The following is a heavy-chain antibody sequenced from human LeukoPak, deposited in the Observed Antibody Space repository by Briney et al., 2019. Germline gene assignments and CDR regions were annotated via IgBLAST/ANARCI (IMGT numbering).Heavy chain of an antibody. CDR1: GFTVSSNY. J-gene: IGHJ4*02. CDR2: IYSGGST. CDR3: ARDGDYDSSGYSFDY. Sequence: GGSLRLSCAASGFTVSSNYMSWVRQAPGKGLEWVSVIYSGGSTYYADSVKGRFTISRDNSKNTLYLQMNSLRAEDTAVYYCARDGDYDSSGYSFDYWGQGTLVTVSS. D-gene: IGHD3-22*01. V-gene: IGHV3-66*01.